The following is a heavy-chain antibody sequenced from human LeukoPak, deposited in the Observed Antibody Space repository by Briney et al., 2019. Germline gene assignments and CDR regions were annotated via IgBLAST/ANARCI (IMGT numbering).Heavy chain of an antibody. CDR2: VKQDGSEK. Sequence: GGSVRLSCAASGFTFSRYWMRWVGQAPGRGREGVANVKQDGSEKYYVHSVKGRFTISRDNAKNSLYLQMNSLRAEDTAVYYCARDQGQQWLAGLDYWGQGTLVTVSS. CDR1: GFTFSRYW. D-gene: IGHD6-19*01. CDR3: ARDQGQQWLAGLDY. V-gene: IGHV3-7*03. J-gene: IGHJ4*02.